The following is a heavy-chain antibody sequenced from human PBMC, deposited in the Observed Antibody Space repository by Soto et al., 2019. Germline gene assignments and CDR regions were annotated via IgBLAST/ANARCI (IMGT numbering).Heavy chain of an antibody. D-gene: IGHD3-22*01. V-gene: IGHV5-51*01. CDR1: GYSFTNYW. J-gene: IGHJ4*02. CDR3: ARRDISGFPDY. CDR2: IYPSDSDT. Sequence: ESLKISCKGSGYSFTNYWIGWVRQMPGKGLEWMGIIYPSDSDTRYSPSFQGQVTISADKSISTAYLHYSSLKASDTAMYDCARRDISGFPDYWGQGTLVSVSA.